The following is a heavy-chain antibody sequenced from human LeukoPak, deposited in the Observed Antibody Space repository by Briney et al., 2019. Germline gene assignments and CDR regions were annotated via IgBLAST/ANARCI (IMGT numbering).Heavy chain of an antibody. D-gene: IGHD6-19*01. CDR2: ISSSSSYI. V-gene: IGHV3-21*01. CDR1: GFTFSSYS. CDR3: ARRGSSGWY. J-gene: IGHJ4*02. Sequence: GGSLRLSCAASGFTFSSYSMNWVRQAPGKGLEWVSSISSSSSYIYYADSMKGRFTISRDNAKNSLYLQMNSLRAEDTAVYYCARRGSSGWYWGQGTLVTVSS.